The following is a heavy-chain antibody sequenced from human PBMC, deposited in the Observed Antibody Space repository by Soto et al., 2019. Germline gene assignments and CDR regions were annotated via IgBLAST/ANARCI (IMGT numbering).Heavy chain of an antibody. CDR3: ASVLYYYDSSGPFDY. V-gene: IGHV4-30-4*01. D-gene: IGHD3-22*01. J-gene: IGHJ4*02. CDR1: GGSISSGDYY. Sequence: KPSETLSLTCTVSGGSISSGDYYWSWIRQPPGKGLEWIGYIYYSGSTYYNPSLKSRVTISVDTSKNQFSLKLSSVTAADTAVYYCASVLYYYDSSGPFDYWGQGTLVTVSS. CDR2: IYYSGST.